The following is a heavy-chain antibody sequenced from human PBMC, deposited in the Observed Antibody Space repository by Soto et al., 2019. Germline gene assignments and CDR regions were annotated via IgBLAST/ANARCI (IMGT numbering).Heavy chain of an antibody. Sequence: GGSLRLSCAASGFIFSNYVMYWVRQAPGKGLEWVAFMSYDGTTKYYADSVKGRSTISRDNSKNTLYLQMNSMRPEDTAVYYCAREVLWSRYFDYWGQGTLVTAPQ. CDR1: GFIFSNYV. CDR3: AREVLWSRYFDY. J-gene: IGHJ4*02. D-gene: IGHD3-10*01. CDR2: MSYDGTTK. V-gene: IGHV3-30-3*01.